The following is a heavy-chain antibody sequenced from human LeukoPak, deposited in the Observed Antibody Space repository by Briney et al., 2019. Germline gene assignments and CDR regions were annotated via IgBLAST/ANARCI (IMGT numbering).Heavy chain of an antibody. J-gene: IGHJ4*02. CDR3: VSFYETY. D-gene: IGHD2/OR15-2a*01. CDR2: INSDGSWT. V-gene: IGHV3-74*01. CDR1: GFTFSSYW. Sequence: GGSLRLSCAASGFTFSSYWMHWVRQAPGKGLVWVSRINSDGSWTSYADSVKGRFTISKDNAKNTVYLQMNSLRAEDTAVYYCVSFYETYWGRGTLVTVSS.